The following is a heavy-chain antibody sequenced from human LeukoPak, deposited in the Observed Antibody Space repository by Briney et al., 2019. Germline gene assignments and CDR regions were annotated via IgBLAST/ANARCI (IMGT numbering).Heavy chain of an antibody. CDR3: ARKNWGSEFYYFDY. CDR1: GFTFSSYG. CDR2: ISYDGSNK. V-gene: IGHV3-30*03. D-gene: IGHD7-27*01. J-gene: IGHJ4*02. Sequence: PGGSLSLSCAASGFTFSSYGMHWVRQAPGKGLEWVAVISYDGSNKYYADSVKGRFTISRDNSKNTLYLQMNSLRAEDTAVYYCARKNWGSEFYYFDYWGQGTLVTVAS.